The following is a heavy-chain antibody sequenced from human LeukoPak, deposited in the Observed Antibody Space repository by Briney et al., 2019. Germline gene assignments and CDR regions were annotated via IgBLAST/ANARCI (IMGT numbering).Heavy chain of an antibody. CDR2: IYTSGST. Sequence: SETLSLTCSVSGGSISIYYWSWIRQPAGKGLEWIGRIYTSGSTNYNPSLKSRVTMSVDTSKNQFSLKLRSVTAADTAVYYCARHQGWLQWEYWGQGTLVTVSS. V-gene: IGHV4-4*07. D-gene: IGHD5-24*01. CDR1: GGSISIYY. CDR3: ARHQGWLQWEY. J-gene: IGHJ4*02.